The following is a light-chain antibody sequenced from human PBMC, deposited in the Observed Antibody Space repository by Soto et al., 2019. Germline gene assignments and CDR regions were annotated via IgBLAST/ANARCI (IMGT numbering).Light chain of an antibody. CDR3: QVRGSGPPELT. J-gene: IGKJ4*01. CDR1: QNVYTY. Sequence: VLTQSPATLSLSPGERATLSCRVSQNVYTYVAWYQQIIGQAPRLLIYDGSKRATDIPARFSGSGSGADFTLTISSLEPEDFGVYYCQVRGSGPPELTFGGGTKVEIK. CDR2: DGS. V-gene: IGKV3-11*01.